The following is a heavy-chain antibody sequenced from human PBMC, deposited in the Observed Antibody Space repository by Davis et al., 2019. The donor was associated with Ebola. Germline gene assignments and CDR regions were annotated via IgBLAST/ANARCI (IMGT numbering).Heavy chain of an antibody. V-gene: IGHV3-74*01. D-gene: IGHD2-15*01. CDR2: IKSDGSST. Sequence: GESLKISCAASGFTFSSYWMHWVRQAPGKGLVWVSRIKSDGSSTTYADYADSVKGRFTISRDDSKNTLYLQMNSLRAEDTAVYYCARVGCSGGSCYGLDVWGQGTTVTVSS. CDR3: ARVGCSGGSCYGLDV. J-gene: IGHJ6*02. CDR1: GFTFSSYW.